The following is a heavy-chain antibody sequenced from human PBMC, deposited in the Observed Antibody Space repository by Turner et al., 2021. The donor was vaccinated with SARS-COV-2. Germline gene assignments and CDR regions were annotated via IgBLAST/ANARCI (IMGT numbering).Heavy chain of an antibody. CDR1: GGSFSGYL. V-gene: IGHV4-34*01. CDR2: INHRRTP. Sequence: QVQLQQWGAGLLKPSETLSLTCGVYGGSFSGYLWSWVRQPPGKGPELIGEINHRRTPNANPALKSRVTISVDTSKNQVSLNVTSGTPAEPAVYYCARAVGMAASTRPNSGDSNAHRWFDFWGQGTLVTVSS. J-gene: IGHJ5*01. CDR3: ARAVGMAASTRPNSGDSNAHRWFDF. D-gene: IGHD4-4*01.